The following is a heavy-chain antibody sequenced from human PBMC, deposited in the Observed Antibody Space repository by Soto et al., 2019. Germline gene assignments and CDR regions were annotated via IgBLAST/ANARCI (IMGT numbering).Heavy chain of an antibody. Sequence: EVQLVESGGGLVQAGRSLRLSCAASGFTFGDYAMHWVRQAPGKGLEWVSGITWNSGRIGYAESVKGRFTISRDNAKNSLYLQMNSLRAEDTALYYCAKDSTLYYYYYMDVWGKETTVTVSS. J-gene: IGHJ6*03. CDR3: AKDSTLYYYYYMDV. V-gene: IGHV3-9*01. CDR1: GFTFGDYA. CDR2: ITWNSGRI.